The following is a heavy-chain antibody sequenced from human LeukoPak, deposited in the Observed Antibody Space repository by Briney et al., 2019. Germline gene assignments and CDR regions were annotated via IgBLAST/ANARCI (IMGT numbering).Heavy chain of an antibody. J-gene: IGHJ2*01. D-gene: IGHD2-2*01. Sequence: PGGSRRLSCEASGFTFSSSAMSWVRQAPGKGLEWVSGISSSSSRTYHADSVRGRFTISRDNSKNTLYLQMNSLRAEDTAVYYCARRGSTYSNWYFDLWGRGSLVTVSS. V-gene: IGHV3-23*01. CDR3: ARRGSTYSNWYFDL. CDR2: ISSSSSRT. CDR1: GFTFSSSA.